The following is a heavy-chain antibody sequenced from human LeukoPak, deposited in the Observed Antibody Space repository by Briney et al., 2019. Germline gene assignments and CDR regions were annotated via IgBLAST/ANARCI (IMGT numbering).Heavy chain of an antibody. Sequence: SGGSLRLSCAASGFTFTSFGMHWVRQAPGKGLEWVAMIWYDGSHTKYTDSVKGRFTISRDTSKNTVSLHMNSPRAEDAAVYYCARGRPVPATHPIDYWGQGTLVTVSS. V-gene: IGHV3-33*01. J-gene: IGHJ4*02. D-gene: IGHD5-12*01. CDR1: GFTFTSFG. CDR2: IWYDGSHT. CDR3: ARGRPVPATHPIDY.